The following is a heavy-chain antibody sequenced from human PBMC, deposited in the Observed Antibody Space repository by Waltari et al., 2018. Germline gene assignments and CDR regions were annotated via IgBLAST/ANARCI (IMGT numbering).Heavy chain of an antibody. Sequence: QVQLVQSGAEVKKPGASVKVSCKASGYTFTSYDINWVRRATGQGLEWMGWMNPNSGNTCYAQKFQGRVTMTRNTSISTAYMELSSLRSEDTAVYYCARGLQTSYYDFWSGYFFDYWGQGTLVTVSS. V-gene: IGHV1-8*01. CDR3: ARGLQTSYYDFWSGYFFDY. D-gene: IGHD3-3*01. J-gene: IGHJ4*02. CDR1: GYTFTSYD. CDR2: MNPNSGNT.